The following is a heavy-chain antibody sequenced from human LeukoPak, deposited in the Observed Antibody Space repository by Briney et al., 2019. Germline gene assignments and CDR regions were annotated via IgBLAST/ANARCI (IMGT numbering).Heavy chain of an antibody. Sequence: ASVKVSCKVSGYTXTELSMHWVRQAPGKGLEWMGGFDPEDGETIYAQRFRGRVTMTEDTSTDTAYMELSSLRSEDTAVYYCATDPSGWYVFDYWGQGTLVTVSS. CDR1: GYTXTELS. J-gene: IGHJ4*02. V-gene: IGHV1-24*01. CDR3: ATDPSGWYVFDY. D-gene: IGHD6-19*01. CDR2: FDPEDGET.